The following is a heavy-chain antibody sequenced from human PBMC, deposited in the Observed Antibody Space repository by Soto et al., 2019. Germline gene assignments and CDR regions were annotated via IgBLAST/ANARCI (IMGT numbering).Heavy chain of an antibody. CDR3: ARGRELLRLFDY. CDR2: ISYDGSNK. V-gene: IGHV3-30-3*01. D-gene: IGHD1-26*01. CDR1: GFTFSSYA. J-gene: IGHJ4*02. Sequence: QVQLVESGGGVVQPGRSLRLSCAASGFTFSSYAMHWVRQAPGKGLEWVAVISYDGSNKYYADSVKGRFTIYRDNSKSTLYLQMNSLRAEDTAVYYCARGRELLRLFDYWGQGTLVTVSS.